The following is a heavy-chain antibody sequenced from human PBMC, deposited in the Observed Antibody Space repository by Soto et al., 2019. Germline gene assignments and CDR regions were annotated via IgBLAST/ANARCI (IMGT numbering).Heavy chain of an antibody. CDR3: AKGQRGLPDY. J-gene: IGHJ4*02. CDR2: ISYDGSNK. V-gene: IGHV3-30*18. CDR1: GFTFSSYG. Sequence: QVQLVESGGGVVQPGRSLRLSCAASGFTFSSYGMHWVRQAPGKGLEWVAVISYDGSNKYYADSVKGRFTISRDNSKNTLYLQMNSLRAEDTAVYYCAKGQRGLPDYWGQGTLVTVSS. D-gene: IGHD3-16*01.